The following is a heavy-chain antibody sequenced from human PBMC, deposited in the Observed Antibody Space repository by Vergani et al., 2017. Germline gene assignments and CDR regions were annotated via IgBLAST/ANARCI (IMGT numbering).Heavy chain of an antibody. Sequence: EVQLLESGGDLVQPGGSLRLSCAASGFTFIMHAMSWVRQAPGKGLEWVSTLSASDRRTHYADSVKGRFTISRDISKNTVYLKINSLRAEDTAFYYCADLYGDDGFSPFWGQGTRVTVSS. CDR2: LSASDRRT. J-gene: IGHJ4*02. V-gene: IGHV3-23*01. CDR1: GFTFIMHA. D-gene: IGHD2-21*01. CDR3: ADLYGDDGFSPF.